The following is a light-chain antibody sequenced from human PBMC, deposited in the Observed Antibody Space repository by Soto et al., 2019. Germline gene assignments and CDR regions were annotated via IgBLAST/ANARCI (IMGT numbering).Light chain of an antibody. V-gene: IGLV2-14*01. Sequence: VSVSRSPGQTVTITCTGASSGVGLYDFVSWYQQHPGNAPKLLIYVVSCRPPRVSSRFYGSSSGNTASLTISGLHADDDAYYCCEWYASFNAYVFGTGTKVTVL. CDR1: SSGVGLYDF. CDR3: EWYASFNAYV. CDR2: VVS. J-gene: IGLJ1*01.